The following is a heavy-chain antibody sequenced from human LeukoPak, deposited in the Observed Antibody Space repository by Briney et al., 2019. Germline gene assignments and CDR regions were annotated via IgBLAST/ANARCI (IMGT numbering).Heavy chain of an antibody. CDR3: ARDTVRLRRGYSYDCYSPHGWFDP. J-gene: IGHJ5*02. V-gene: IGHV7-4-1*02. Sequence: ASVKVSCKASGYTFTSYAMNWVRQAPGQGLEWMGWINTNTGNPTYAQGFTGRFVFSLDTSVSTAYLQISSLKAEDTAVYYCARDTVRLRRGYSYDCYSPHGWFDPWGQGTLVTVSS. CDR2: INTNTGNP. CDR1: GYTFTSYA. D-gene: IGHD5-18*01.